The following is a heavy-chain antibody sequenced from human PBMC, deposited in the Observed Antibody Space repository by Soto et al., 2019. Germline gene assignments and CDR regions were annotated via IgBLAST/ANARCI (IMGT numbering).Heavy chain of an antibody. Sequence: PWGSLRLSCSPSAFTFSIYGMHWFRQPPGKGPEGVAVISHDGSNNYDADSVKGRLTIFRDHSKNPLSLQMKSLRAEDTAVYYWGKGGQLYYCYGREVWGQGTTVTVAS. CDR2: ISHDGSNN. CDR1: AFTFSIYG. CDR3: GKGGQLYYCYGREV. D-gene: IGHD1-1*01. J-gene: IGHJ6*02. V-gene: IGHV3-30*18.